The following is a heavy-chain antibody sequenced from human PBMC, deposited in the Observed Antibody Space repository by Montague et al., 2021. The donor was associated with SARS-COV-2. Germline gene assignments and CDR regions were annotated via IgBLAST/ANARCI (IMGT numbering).Heavy chain of an antibody. CDR1: GGSISSSNW. CDR2: IYHSGNT. J-gene: IGHJ4*02. D-gene: IGHD3-10*01. V-gene: IGHV4-4*02. CDR3: ARAPHYYGSGSYNSYYFDY. Sequence: ETLSLTCAVSGGSISSSNWWNWVRPPPGKGLEWIGEIYHSGNTNCNPSLKSRVTISVDKSKNQFSLKLSSVTAADTAVYYCARAPHYYGSGSYNSYYFDYWGQGTLVTVSS.